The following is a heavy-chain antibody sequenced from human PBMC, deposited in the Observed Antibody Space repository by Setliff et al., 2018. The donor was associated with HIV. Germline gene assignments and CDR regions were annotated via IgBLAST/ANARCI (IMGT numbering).Heavy chain of an antibody. CDR1: GYTFTGYY. CDR2: INPNNGGT. V-gene: IGHV1-2*02. CDR3: ARAHRLQWFGEFCFDI. D-gene: IGHD3-10*01. Sequence: VASVKVSCKASGYTFTGYYMHWVRQAPGQGLEWMGWINPNNGGTNYAQKFQGRVTMTRDTSISTAYMELSSLRSEDTAVYYCARAHRLQWFGEFCFDIWGQGTMVTVSS. J-gene: IGHJ3*02.